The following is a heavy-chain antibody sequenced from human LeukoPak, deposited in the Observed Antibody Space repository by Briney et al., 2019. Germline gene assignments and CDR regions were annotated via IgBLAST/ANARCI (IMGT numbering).Heavy chain of an antibody. CDR3: ARHTSAWDFQH. J-gene: IGHJ1*01. V-gene: IGHV4-39*01. D-gene: IGHD1-26*01. Sequence: SETLSDTPTVSGGSTSSSSYYWGWIRQPPGKGLEWIVSTYYSGRTYYNPSLKSRVTISVDTSNTHSSLKLSSVTAADTAVYYCARHTSAWDFQHWGQGTLVTVSS. CDR2: TYYSGRT. CDR1: GGSTSSSSYY.